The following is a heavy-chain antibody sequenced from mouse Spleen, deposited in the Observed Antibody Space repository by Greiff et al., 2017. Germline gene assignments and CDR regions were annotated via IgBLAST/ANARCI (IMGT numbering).Heavy chain of an antibody. J-gene: IGHJ4*01. CDR1: GYTFTDYE. D-gene: IGHD1-1*01. V-gene: IGHV1-15*01. CDR2: IDPETGGT. Sequence: VQLQQSGAELVRPGASVTLSCKASGYTFTDYEMHWVKQTPVHGLEWIGAIDPETGGTAYNQKFKGKAILTADKSSSTAYMELRSLTSEDSAVYYCTRPNPYGSSFFYAMDYWGQGTSVTVSS. CDR3: TRPNPYGSSFFYAMDY.